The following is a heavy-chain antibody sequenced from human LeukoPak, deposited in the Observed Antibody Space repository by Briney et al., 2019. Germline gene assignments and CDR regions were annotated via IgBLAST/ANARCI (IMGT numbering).Heavy chain of an antibody. CDR1: GYTFTSYD. V-gene: IGHV1-8*03. CDR3: ARDPHPCGGDCYTNGAFDI. J-gene: IGHJ3*02. Sequence: ASVKVSCKASGYTFTSYDINWVRQATGQGLEWMGYVNPNSGNTGYAQNFQGRVTITRTTSISTAYMEVSGLRSDDTAVYYCARDPHPCGGDCYTNGAFDIWGQGTPVTVSS. CDR2: VNPNSGNT. D-gene: IGHD2-21*02.